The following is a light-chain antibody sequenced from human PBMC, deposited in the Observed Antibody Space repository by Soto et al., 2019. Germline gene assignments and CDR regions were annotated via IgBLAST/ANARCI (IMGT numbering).Light chain of an antibody. J-gene: IGKJ1*01. CDR3: QQYNKWPRT. Sequence: EIVMTQSPATLSVSPGERATLSCRASQRVGSDLAWYQQKPGQAPRLLIYGASTRATGIPARLSGSGSGTEFTLAISSLQSEDCAVYDCQQYNKWPRTFGQGTKVEIK. V-gene: IGKV3-15*01. CDR2: GAS. CDR1: QRVGSD.